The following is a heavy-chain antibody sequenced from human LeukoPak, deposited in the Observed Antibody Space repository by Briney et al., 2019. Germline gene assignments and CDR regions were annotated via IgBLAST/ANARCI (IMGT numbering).Heavy chain of an antibody. CDR1: GGSISSGGYY. J-gene: IGHJ4*02. V-gene: IGHV4-30-2*01. D-gene: IGHD4-23*01. CDR3: ARDRPFYGGNPPVPI. CDR2: IYHSGST. Sequence: PSETLSLTCTVSGGSISSGGYYWSWIRQPPGKGLEWIGYIYHSGSTYYNPSLKSRVTISVDRSKNQFSLKLSSVTAADTAVYYCARDRPFYGGNPPVPIWGQGTLVTVSS.